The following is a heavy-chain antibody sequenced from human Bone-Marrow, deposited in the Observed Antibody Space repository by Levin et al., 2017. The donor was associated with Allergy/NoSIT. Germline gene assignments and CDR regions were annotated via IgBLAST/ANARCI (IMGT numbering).Heavy chain of an antibody. V-gene: IGHV3-74*01. CDR2: VNNDGSST. D-gene: IGHD5-18*01. Sequence: GESLKISCAASGFTFNHHWMYWVRQAPGKGLVWVSRVNNDGSSTSYADSVKGRFSISRDNAKYTLYLQMHSLRAEDTAVYYCASGYSYGLYAFDIWGQGTMVTVSS. CDR3: ASGYSYGLYAFDI. CDR1: GFTFNHHW. J-gene: IGHJ3*02.